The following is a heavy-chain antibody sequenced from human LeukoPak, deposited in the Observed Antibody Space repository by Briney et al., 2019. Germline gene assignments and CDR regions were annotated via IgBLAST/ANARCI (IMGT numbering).Heavy chain of an antibody. Sequence: PGGSLRLSCAASGSTVSSNYMSWVRQAPGKGLEWVSVIYSGGSTYYADYVKGRYTISRDNYEKTLYLQMNSLRAEDTAVYYCARAPPMVRGVPYPSYYYYMDVWGKGTTVTVSS. CDR3: ARAPPMVRGVPYPSYYYYMDV. CDR1: GSTVSSNY. CDR2: IYSGGST. V-gene: IGHV3-53*01. D-gene: IGHD3-10*01. J-gene: IGHJ6*03.